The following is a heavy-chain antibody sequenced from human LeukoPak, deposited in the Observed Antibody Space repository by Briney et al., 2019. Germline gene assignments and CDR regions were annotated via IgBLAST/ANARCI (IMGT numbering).Heavy chain of an antibody. V-gene: IGHV4-34*01. J-gene: IGHJ5*02. CDR3: ARLWFGELLFGFDWFDP. CDR2: INHSGST. Sequence: PSETLSLTCAVYGGSFSGYYWSWIRQPPGKGLEWIGEINHSGSTNYNPSLKSRVTISVDTSKNQFSLKLSSVTAADAAVYYCARLWFGELLFGFDWFDPWGQGTLVTVSS. CDR1: GGSFSGYY. D-gene: IGHD3-10*01.